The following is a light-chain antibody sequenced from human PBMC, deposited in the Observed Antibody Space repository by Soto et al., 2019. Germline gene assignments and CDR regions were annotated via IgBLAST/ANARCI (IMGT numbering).Light chain of an antibody. CDR3: QQCYNWPQWT. CDR1: QSVSSSY. J-gene: IGKJ1*01. Sequence: EIVLTPSPGTLSLSPGERATLSCRASQSVSSSYLAWYQRKPGQAPRLLIYGASSRATGIPDRFSGGGSGTDFTLTISSLEPEDFALYYCQQCYNWPQWTFGQGTKVDIK. V-gene: IGKV3D-20*02. CDR2: GAS.